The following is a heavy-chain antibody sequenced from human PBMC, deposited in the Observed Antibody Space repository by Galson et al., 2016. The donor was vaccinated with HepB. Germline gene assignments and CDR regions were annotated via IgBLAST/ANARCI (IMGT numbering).Heavy chain of an antibody. CDR1: GFTFRTSW. CDR2: INPDESQT. CDR3: ARDPMRFAFDL. Sequence: SLRLSCAASGFTFRTSWMSWVRQPPGKGPEWVANINPDESQTYYVDSVKGRFNISKDNAKNSLYLRMNSLRADDTAVYYCARDPMRFAFDLWGQGTMVTVAS. J-gene: IGHJ3*01. V-gene: IGHV3-7*01.